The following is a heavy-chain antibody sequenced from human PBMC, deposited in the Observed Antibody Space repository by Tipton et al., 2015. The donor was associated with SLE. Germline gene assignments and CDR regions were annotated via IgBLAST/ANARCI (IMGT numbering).Heavy chain of an antibody. CDR2: INHSGST. Sequence: TLSLTCAVYGGSFSGYYWSWIRQPPGKVLEWIGEINHSGSTNYNPSLKSRVTISVDTSKNQFSLKRSSVTAADTAVYYCARGLGSGYCSSTSCEGDYWGQGTLVTVSS. J-gene: IGHJ4*02. CDR1: GGSFSGYY. CDR3: ARGLGSGYCSSTSCEGDY. D-gene: IGHD2-2*01. V-gene: IGHV4-34*01.